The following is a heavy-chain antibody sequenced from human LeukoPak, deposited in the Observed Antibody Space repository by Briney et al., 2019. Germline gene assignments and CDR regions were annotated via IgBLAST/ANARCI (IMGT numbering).Heavy chain of an antibody. CDR2: IYYSGST. CDR3: ARGAVKSRASDY. Sequence: SETLSLTCTVSGGSISSYYWSWIRQPPGKGLEWIGYIYYSGSTNYNPSLKSRVTISVDTSKNQFSLKLSSVTAADTAVYYCARGAVKSRASDYWGQGTLVTVSS. D-gene: IGHD1-26*01. CDR1: GGSISSYY. V-gene: IGHV4-59*01. J-gene: IGHJ4*02.